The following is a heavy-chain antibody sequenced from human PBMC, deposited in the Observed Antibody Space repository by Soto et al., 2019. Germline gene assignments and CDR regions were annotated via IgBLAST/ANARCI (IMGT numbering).Heavy chain of an antibody. CDR3: ARGFYGSADF. CDR1: GYTFSIHA. V-gene: IGHV1-3*01. J-gene: IGHJ4*02. D-gene: IGHD3-10*01. CDR2: INGGDGKT. Sequence: QVQLVQSGAEVKRPGASVKISCRASGYTFSIHAIHWVRQAPGQRLEWMGWINGGDGKTEYSQTFQGRVTLTRDTSTTTVYMELNTLTSEDKAVYYCARGFYGSADFWGQGTLVTVSS.